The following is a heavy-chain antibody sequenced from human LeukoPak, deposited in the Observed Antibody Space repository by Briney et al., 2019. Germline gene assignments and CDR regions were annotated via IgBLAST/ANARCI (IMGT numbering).Heavy chain of an antibody. D-gene: IGHD1-26*01. J-gene: IGHJ4*02. CDR3: ARNVGATIFDY. CDR2: IYYSGST. Sequence: SETLSLTCTVSGGSISSYYWSWIRQPPGKGLEWIGYIYYSGSTNYNPSLKSRVTISVDTSKNQFSLKLSSVTAAGTAVYYCARNVGATIFDYWGQGTLVTVSS. V-gene: IGHV4-59*01. CDR1: GGSISSYY.